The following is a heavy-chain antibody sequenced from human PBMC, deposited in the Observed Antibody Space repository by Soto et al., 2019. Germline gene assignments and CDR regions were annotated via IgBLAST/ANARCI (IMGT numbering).Heavy chain of an antibody. J-gene: IGHJ4*02. D-gene: IGHD4-17*01. CDR3: ARGVRRDYGDYYFDY. CDR1: GGSISSGGYY. Sequence: SETLSLTCTVSGGSISSGGYYWSWIRQHPGKGLEWIGYIYYSGSTYYNPSLKSRVTISVDTSKNQFSLKLSSVTAADTAVYYCARGVRRDYGDYYFDYWGQGTLVTVSS. CDR2: IYYSGST. V-gene: IGHV4-31*03.